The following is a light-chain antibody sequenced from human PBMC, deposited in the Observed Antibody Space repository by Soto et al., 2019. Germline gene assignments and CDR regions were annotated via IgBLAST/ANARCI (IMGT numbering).Light chain of an antibody. Sequence: EIVLTQSPVTLSLSPGERATLSCRASQSVGSYLAWLQQMPGQAPRLLIYDASKRATGIPGRFSGSGSGTDFILTISSLEPEDFAVYYCQQRRDSITFGQGTRLEIK. J-gene: IGKJ5*01. CDR3: QQRRDSIT. CDR2: DAS. CDR1: QSVGSY. V-gene: IGKV3-11*01.